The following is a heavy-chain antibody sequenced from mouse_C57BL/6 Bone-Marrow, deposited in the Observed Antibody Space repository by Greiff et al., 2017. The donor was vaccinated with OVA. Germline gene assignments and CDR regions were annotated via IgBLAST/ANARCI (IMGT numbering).Heavy chain of an antibody. Sequence: VQLQESGAELVRPGPSVKVSCKASGYAFTNYLIEWVKQRPGQGLEWIGVINPGSGGTNYNEKFKGKATLTADKSSSTAYMQLSSLTSEDSAVYFCARSFTTVVAEYFDVWGTGTTVTVSS. CDR2: INPGSGGT. V-gene: IGHV1-54*01. D-gene: IGHD1-1*01. J-gene: IGHJ1*03. CDR1: GYAFTNYL. CDR3: ARSFTTVVAEYFDV.